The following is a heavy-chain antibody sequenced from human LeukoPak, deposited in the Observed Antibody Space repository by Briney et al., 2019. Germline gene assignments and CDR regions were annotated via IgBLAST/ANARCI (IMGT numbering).Heavy chain of an antibody. CDR3: ARGGHIVVVTSGVLAEYFQH. CDR1: GFSLSSYA. D-gene: IGHD2-21*02. Sequence: HTGGSLRLSCAASGFSLSSYAMHWVRQAPGKGVEWVAIISYDGTKEYYGDSVKGRFTISRDNSKNTVYLQMNSLRAEDTAVYYCARGGHIVVVTSGVLAEYFQHWGQGTLVTVSS. J-gene: IGHJ1*01. CDR2: ISYDGTKE. V-gene: IGHV3-30-3*01.